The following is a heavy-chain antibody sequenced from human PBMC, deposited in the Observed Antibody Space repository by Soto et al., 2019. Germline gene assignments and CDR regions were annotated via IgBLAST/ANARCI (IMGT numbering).Heavy chain of an antibody. Sequence: PSETLSLTCDVSGVAIRSDYWGWIRQPAGKGLEWIGHIDSRGITKYSPSLKSRVTVSVDTSKNQISLKLTSVTAADTAVYYCARLKVTMIRGVIIWLDHWGQGIPVTVSS. D-gene: IGHD3-10*01. CDR1: GVAIRSDY. CDR2: IDSRGIT. J-gene: IGHJ5*02. V-gene: IGHV4-4*07. CDR3: ARLKVTMIRGVIIWLDH.